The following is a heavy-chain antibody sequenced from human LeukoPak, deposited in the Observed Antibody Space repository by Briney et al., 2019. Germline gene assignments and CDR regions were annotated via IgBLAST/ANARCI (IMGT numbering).Heavy chain of an antibody. CDR2: IKQDDSAT. CDR1: GFTFSNYW. V-gene: IGHV3-7*02. CDR3: SAALTSAINY. J-gene: IGHJ4*02. Sequence: GGSLRLSCAASGFTFSNYWMIWVRQAPGKGLEWVANIKQDDSATNYLDSVKGRFTISRDNAKNSLYLQMNSLRAEDTVVYFCSAALTSAINYWGQGTLVTVSS. D-gene: IGHD5-18*01.